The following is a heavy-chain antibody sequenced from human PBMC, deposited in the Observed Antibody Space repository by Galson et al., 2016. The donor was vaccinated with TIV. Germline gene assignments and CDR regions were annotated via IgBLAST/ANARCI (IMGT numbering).Heavy chain of an antibody. CDR2: ISGGGGST. CDR1: GFAFSIFA. Sequence: SLRLSCAASGFAFSIFAMNWVRQAPGKGLEWVSGISGGGGSTIYTDSVKGRFTISRDNSKSTLYLQMNSLRSEDTGSYYCATSWGNIAAAGRNSFDPWGQGTLVTVSS. J-gene: IGHJ5*02. D-gene: IGHD6-13*01. V-gene: IGHV3-23*01. CDR3: ATSWGNIAAAGRNSFDP.